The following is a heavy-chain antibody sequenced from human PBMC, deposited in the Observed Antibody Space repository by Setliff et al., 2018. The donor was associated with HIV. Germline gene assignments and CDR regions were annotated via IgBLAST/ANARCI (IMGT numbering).Heavy chain of an antibody. CDR3: ARRIYYYDESRVLREEGFVP. CDR2: IYHTGRT. CDR1: GGSIDNNKYY. Sequence: SETLSLTCSVSGGSIDNNKYYWTWIRQPPGKGLEWTGSIYHTGRTYDNRSLESRLTISIDTSKNQFSLKLTSVTAADTAMYYCARRIYYYDESRVLREEGFVPWGQGTLVTVSS. V-gene: IGHV4-39*01. D-gene: IGHD3-22*01. J-gene: IGHJ5*02.